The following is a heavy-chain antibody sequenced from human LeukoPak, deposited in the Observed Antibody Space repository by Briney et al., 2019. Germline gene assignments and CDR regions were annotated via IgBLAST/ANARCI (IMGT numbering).Heavy chain of an antibody. CDR1: GFTFSSYA. J-gene: IGHJ4*02. V-gene: IGHV3-30*04. D-gene: IGHD3-10*01. CDR3: ARDYGSGSPDY. CDR2: ISYDGSNK. Sequence: GRSLRLSCAASGFTFSSYAMHWVRQAPGKGLEGVAVISYDGSNKHYADSVKGRFTISRDNSKNTLYLQMNSLRAEDTAVYYCARDYGSGSPDYWGQGTLVTVSS.